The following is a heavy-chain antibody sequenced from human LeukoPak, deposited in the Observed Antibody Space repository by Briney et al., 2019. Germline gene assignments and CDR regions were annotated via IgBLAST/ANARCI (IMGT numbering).Heavy chain of an antibody. CDR1: GFTFTSYW. CDR3: ARAQNY. J-gene: IGHJ4*02. CDR2: INTDGSST. Sequence: GGSLRLSCAASGFTFTSYWMHWVRQAPGKGLVWVSLINTDGSSTNYADSVKGRFTISRDNAKNTLYLQMNSLRAEDTAVYYCARAQNYWGQGTLVTVSS. V-gene: IGHV3-74*01.